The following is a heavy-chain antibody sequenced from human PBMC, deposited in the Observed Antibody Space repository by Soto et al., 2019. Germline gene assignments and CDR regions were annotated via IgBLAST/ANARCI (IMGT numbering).Heavy chain of an antibody. CDR1: GGSISSYY. J-gene: IGHJ5*02. CDR3: ARDLGYLWFGELLSWFDP. CDR2: IYTSGST. D-gene: IGHD3-10*01. Sequence: PSETLSLTCTVSGGSISSYYWSWIRQPAGKGLEWIGRIYTSGSTNYNPSLKSRVTMSVDTSKNQFSLKLSSVTAADTAVYYCARDLGYLWFGELLSWFDPWGQGTLVTVPQ. V-gene: IGHV4-4*07.